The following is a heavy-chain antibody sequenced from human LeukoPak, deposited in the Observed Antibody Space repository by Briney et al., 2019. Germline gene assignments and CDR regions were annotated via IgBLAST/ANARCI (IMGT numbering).Heavy chain of an antibody. Sequence: SETVSLTCTVSGGSISSYYWSWIRQPPGKGLEWIGYIYYSGSTNYNPSLKSRVTISVDTSKNQFSLKLSSVTAADTAVYYCARDPGLGYCSSTSCLLSWFDPWGQGTLVTVSS. J-gene: IGHJ5*02. V-gene: IGHV4-59*01. CDR3: ARDPGLGYCSSTSCLLSWFDP. CDR1: GGSISSYY. CDR2: IYYSGST. D-gene: IGHD2-2*01.